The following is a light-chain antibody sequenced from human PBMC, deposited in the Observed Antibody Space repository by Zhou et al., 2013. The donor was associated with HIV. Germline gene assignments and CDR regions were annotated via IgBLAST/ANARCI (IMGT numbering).Light chain of an antibody. CDR3: QQSYRTPLT. Sequence: DVQMTQSPSSLSASVGDRVTITCRASQSIATYLNWYQQTPGKAPKFLISAASSLQSGVSSRFSGSGSGTDFTLTISNLQPEDFATYYCQQSYRTPLTFGGGTRVEIK. CDR1: QSIATY. J-gene: IGKJ4*01. V-gene: IGKV1-39*01. CDR2: AAS.